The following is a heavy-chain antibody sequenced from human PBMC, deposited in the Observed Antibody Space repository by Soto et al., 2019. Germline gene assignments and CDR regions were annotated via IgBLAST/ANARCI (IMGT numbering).Heavy chain of an antibody. V-gene: IGHV4-30-4*01. CDR3: ARALRSRVTTVKFDY. D-gene: IGHD4-4*01. J-gene: IGHJ4*02. CDR1: GGSISSGDYY. CDR2: IYYSGST. Sequence: PSETLSLTCTVSGGSISSGDYYWSWIRQPPGKGLDWIGYIYYSGSTYYNPSLKSRVTISVDTSKNQFSLKLSSVTAADTAVYYCARALRSRVTTVKFDYWGQGTLVTVSS.